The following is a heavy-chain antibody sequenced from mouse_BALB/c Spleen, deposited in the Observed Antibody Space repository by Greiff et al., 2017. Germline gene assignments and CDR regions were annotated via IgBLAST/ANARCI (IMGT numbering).Heavy chain of an antibody. Sequence: EVQLQQSGPGLVKPSQSLSLTCTVTGYSITSDYAWNWIRQFPGNKLEWMGYISYSGSTSYNPSLKSRISITRDTSKNQFFLQLNSVTTEDTATYYCLVSEDYYAMDYWGQGTSVTVSS. J-gene: IGHJ4*01. CDR2: ISYSGST. D-gene: IGHD2-10*02. CDR3: LVSEDYYAMDY. CDR1: GYSITSDYA. V-gene: IGHV3-2*02.